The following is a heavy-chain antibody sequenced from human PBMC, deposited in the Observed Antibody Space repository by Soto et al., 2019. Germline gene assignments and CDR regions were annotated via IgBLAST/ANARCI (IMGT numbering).Heavy chain of an antibody. CDR2: IVVGSGNT. CDR3: AADPGTSYYYYYGMDV. D-gene: IGHD1-7*01. CDR1: VFTFTSSA. V-gene: IGHV1-58*01. Sequence: GXSVKVSCKASVFTFTSSAVQWVRQARGQRLEWIGWIVVGSGNTNYAQKFQERVTITRDMSTSTAYMELSSLRSEDTAVYYCAADPGTSYYYYYGMDVWGQGTTVTVSS. J-gene: IGHJ6*02.